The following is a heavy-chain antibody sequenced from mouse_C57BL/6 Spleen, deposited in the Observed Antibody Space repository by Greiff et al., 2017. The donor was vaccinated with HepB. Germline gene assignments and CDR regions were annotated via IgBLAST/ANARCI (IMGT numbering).Heavy chain of an antibody. V-gene: IGHV2-9*01. CDR1: GFSLTSYG. CDR3: AKLGWYDGYSKRYYYAMDY. Sequence: VKLVESGPGLVAPSQSLSITCTVSGFSLTSYGVDWVRQPPGKGLEWLGVIWGGGSTNYNSALMSRLSISKDNSKSQGFLKMNSLQTDDTAMYYCAKLGWYDGYSKRYYYAMDYWGQGTSVTVSS. CDR2: IWGGGST. D-gene: IGHD2-3*01. J-gene: IGHJ4*01.